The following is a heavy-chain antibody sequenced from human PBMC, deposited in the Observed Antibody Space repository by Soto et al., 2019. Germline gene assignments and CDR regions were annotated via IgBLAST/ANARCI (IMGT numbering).Heavy chain of an antibody. Sequence: QVQLVQSGAEMKKPGSSVKVSCQSSGGTFNTYAMNWVRQAPGQGPEWMGDISPMFCAANYAPKFQGRGTITADESPGTSYIESSSSTSEDTSLYFCAREVQVHTPAFVYWGQGTLVTVSS. V-gene: IGHV1-69*19. J-gene: IGHJ4*02. D-gene: IGHD3-10*01. CDR2: ISPMFCAA. CDR3: AREVQVHTPAFVY. CDR1: GGTFNTYA.